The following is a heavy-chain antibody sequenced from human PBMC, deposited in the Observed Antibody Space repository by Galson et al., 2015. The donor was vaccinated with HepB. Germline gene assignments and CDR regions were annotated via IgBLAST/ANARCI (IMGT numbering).Heavy chain of an antibody. CDR3: ARDFWSGYYSYGMDV. Sequence: SLRLSCAASGFTFSSYEMNWVRQAPGKGLEWVSYISSSGSTIYYADSVKGRFTISRDNAKNSLYLQMNSLRAEDTAVYYCARDFWSGYYSYGMDVWGQGTTVTVSS. CDR1: GFTFSSYE. CDR2: ISSSGSTI. J-gene: IGHJ6*02. D-gene: IGHD3-3*01. V-gene: IGHV3-48*03.